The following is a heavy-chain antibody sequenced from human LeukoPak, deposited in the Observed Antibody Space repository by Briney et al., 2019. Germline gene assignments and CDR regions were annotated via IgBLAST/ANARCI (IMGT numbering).Heavy chain of an antibody. D-gene: IGHD2-15*01. CDR3: ARERREQLLPPYTRLVNYLDY. V-gene: IGHV4-39*07. J-gene: IGHJ4*02. CDR1: GGSISSSSYY. CDR2: IYYSGST. Sequence: SETLSLTCTVSGGSISSSSYYWGWIRQPPGKGLEWIGSIYYSGSTYYNPSLKSRVTISVDTSKNQFSLKLSSVTAADTAVYYCARERREQLLPPYTRLVNYLDYWGQGTLVTVSS.